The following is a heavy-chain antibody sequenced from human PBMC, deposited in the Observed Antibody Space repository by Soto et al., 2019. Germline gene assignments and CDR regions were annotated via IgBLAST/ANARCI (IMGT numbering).Heavy chain of an antibody. V-gene: IGHV3-23*01. CDR1: GFTFNNYA. CDR2: ISGGGDTT. J-gene: IGHJ4*02. CDR3: AKGRGGSGSLTPRVDF. Sequence: EVQLLASGGGLVQPGGSLRLSCAASGFTFNNYAMTWVRQAPGKGLEWVSAISGGGDTTSYADSVKGRFTVSRDGSKNTLYLQMSSLRAADTALYYCAKGRGGSGSLTPRVDFWGQGTLVTVSS. D-gene: IGHD3-10*01.